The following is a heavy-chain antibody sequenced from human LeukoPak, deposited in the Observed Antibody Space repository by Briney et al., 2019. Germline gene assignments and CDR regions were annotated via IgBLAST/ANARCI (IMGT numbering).Heavy chain of an antibody. CDR3: TRGVHGRATSLFHH. CDR1: GDSIRSSSYY. J-gene: IGHJ1*01. CDR2: IFYTGST. Sequence: SETLSLTCTVSGDSIRSSSYYWGWIRQPPGKGLEWIGSIFYTGSTYYNPSLKSRVTISVDTSKNQFSLNLSSVTAADTAVYYCTRGVHGRATSLFHHWGQGSLVTVSS. V-gene: IGHV4-39*01.